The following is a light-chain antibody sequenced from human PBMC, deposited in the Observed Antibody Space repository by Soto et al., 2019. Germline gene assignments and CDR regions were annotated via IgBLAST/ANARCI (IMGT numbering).Light chain of an antibody. Sequence: QSVLTQPPSASGTPGQRVTISCSGSSSNIGSNYVYWYQQLPGTAPKLLIYRNNQRPSGVPGRFSSSKSGTSASLALSGLRSEDEADYYCVAWDDSLSGVVFGGGTKLTVL. CDR1: SSNIGSNY. V-gene: IGLV1-47*01. J-gene: IGLJ2*01. CDR3: VAWDDSLSGVV. CDR2: RNN.